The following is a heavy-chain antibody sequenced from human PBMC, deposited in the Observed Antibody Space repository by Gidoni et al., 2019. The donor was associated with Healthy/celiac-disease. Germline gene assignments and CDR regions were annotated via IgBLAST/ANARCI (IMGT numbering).Heavy chain of an antibody. J-gene: IGHJ4*02. V-gene: IGHV4-31*02. Sequence: VSGGSISSGGYYWSWIRQHPGKGLEWIGYIYYSGSTYYNPSLKSRVTISVDTSKNQFSLKLSSVTAADTAVYYCARGGRRTDFWSVYYPSEYFDYWGQGTLVTVSS. CDR1: GGSISSGGYY. CDR3: ARGGRRTDFWSVYYPSEYFDY. CDR2: IYYSGST. D-gene: IGHD3-3*01.